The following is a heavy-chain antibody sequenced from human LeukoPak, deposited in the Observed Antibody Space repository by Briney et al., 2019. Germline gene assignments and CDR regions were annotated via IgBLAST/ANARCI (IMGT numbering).Heavy chain of an antibody. J-gene: IGHJ6*03. CDR3: ARGRYYMDV. CDR2: IYHSGST. Sequence: SETLPLTCTVSGGSIGNYYWSCIRQPPGKGLEWIGYIYHSGSTNYNPSLKSRVAISVDTSKNQFSLSLSSVTAADTAVYYCARGRYYMDVWGKGTTVTVSS. CDR1: GGSIGNYY. V-gene: IGHV4-59*01.